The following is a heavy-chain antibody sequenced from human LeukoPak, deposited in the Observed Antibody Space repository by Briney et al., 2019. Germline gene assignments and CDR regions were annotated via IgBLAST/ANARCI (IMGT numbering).Heavy chain of an antibody. D-gene: IGHD6-19*01. CDR1: GFSLSTSGMR. J-gene: IGHJ4*02. CDR2: IDWDDDK. CDR3: ARIFGGWYYFDY. Sequence: SGPALVKPTQTLTLTCTFSGFSLSTSGMRVSWIRQPPGKALEWLARIDWDDDKFYSTSLKTRLTISKDTSKNQVVLTMTNMDPVDTATYSCARIFGGWYYFDYWGQGTLVTVSS. V-gene: IGHV2-70*04.